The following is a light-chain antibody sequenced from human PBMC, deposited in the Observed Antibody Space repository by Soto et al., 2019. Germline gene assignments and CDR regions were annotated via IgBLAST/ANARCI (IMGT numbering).Light chain of an antibody. V-gene: IGLV4-69*01. Sequence: QLVLTQSSSASASLGASVKLTCTLSSGHSSYAIAWHQQQPEKGPRYLMKLNSDGSHRKGDGIPDRFSGSSSGAERYRTITSLQSEDEADYYCQTWGTGIVVFGGGTKLTVL. CDR2: LNSDGSH. CDR1: SGHSSYA. J-gene: IGLJ2*01. CDR3: QTWGTGIVV.